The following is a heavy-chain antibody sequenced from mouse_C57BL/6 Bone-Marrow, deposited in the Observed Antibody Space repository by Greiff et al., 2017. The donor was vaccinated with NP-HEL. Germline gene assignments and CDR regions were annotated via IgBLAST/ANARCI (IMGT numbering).Heavy chain of an antibody. Sequence: VQLQQSGAELVKGGAAGKRGGKGSGAPFPRSCLPCLPPLPFQCLYLILYIYPGSGSTNYNEKFKSKATLTVDTSSSTAYMQLSSLTSEDSAVYYCARSGWLLPWFAYWGQGTLVTVSA. V-gene: IGHV1-55*01. J-gene: IGHJ3*01. CDR2: IYPGSGST. CDR3: ARSGWLLPWFAY. D-gene: IGHD2-3*01. CDR1: GAPFPRSC.